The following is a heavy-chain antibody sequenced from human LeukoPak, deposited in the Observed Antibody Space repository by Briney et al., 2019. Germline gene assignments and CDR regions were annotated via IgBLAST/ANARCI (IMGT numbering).Heavy chain of an antibody. CDR3: ARHAIVVVQGYYYYYMDV. CDR1: GYSFTSYW. D-gene: IGHD2-15*01. V-gene: IGHV5-51*01. J-gene: IGHJ6*03. CDR2: IYPGDSDT. Sequence: GESLKISCKCSGYSFTSYWIGWVRQMPGKGLEWMGIIYPGDSDTRYSPSFQGHVTISADKSISTPHLQCSSLKASDTPMYYCARHAIVVVQGYYYYYMDVWGKGTTVTVSS.